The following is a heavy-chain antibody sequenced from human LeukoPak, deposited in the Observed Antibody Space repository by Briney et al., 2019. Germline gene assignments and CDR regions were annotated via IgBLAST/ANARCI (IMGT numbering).Heavy chain of an antibody. D-gene: IGHD2-2*01. Sequence: GGSLRLSCAASGFTFSSYAMSWVRQAPGKGLEWVSAISGSGGSTYYADSVKGRFTISRDNSKSTLYLQMNSLRAEDTAVYYCAKAPDVVVPAATGRMDVWGQGTTVTVSS. J-gene: IGHJ6*02. CDR3: AKAPDVVVPAATGRMDV. CDR1: GFTFSSYA. V-gene: IGHV3-23*01. CDR2: ISGSGGST.